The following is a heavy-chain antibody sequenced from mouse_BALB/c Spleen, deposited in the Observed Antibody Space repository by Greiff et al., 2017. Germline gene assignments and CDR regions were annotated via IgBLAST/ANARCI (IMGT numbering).Heavy chain of an antibody. D-gene: IGHD2-14*01. CDR2: INSNGGST. CDR3: ARPVRAMDY. Sequence: EVKLVESGGGLVQPGGSLKLSCAASGFTFSSYGMSWVRQTPDKRLELVATINSNGGSTYYPDSVKGRFTISRDNAKNTLYLQMSSLKSEDTAMYYCARPVRAMDYWGQGTSVTVSS. J-gene: IGHJ4*01. CDR1: GFTFSSYG. V-gene: IGHV5-6-3*01.